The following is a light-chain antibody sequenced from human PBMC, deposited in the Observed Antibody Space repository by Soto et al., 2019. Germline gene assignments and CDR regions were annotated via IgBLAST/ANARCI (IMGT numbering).Light chain of an antibody. CDR3: QKYDSAPCT. CDR2: AAS. Sequence: DIQMTQSPSSLSASVGDRVTITCRASQDIGNSLAWYQQTPGTVPKLLIYAASTLQSAFPPRFTGSGSGTDFTLTISSLQPEDVATYYCQKYDSAPCTFGQGTKVEIK. J-gene: IGKJ1*01. V-gene: IGKV1-27*01. CDR1: QDIGNS.